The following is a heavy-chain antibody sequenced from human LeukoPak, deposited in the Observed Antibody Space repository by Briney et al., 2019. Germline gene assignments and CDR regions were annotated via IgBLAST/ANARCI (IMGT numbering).Heavy chain of an antibody. CDR2: INHSGST. V-gene: IGHV4-34*01. CDR3: ARFRGYYYGSGTKYFYYGMDV. J-gene: IGHJ6*02. D-gene: IGHD3-10*01. Sequence: SETLSLTCAVYGGSFSGYYWSWIRQPPGKGLEWIGDINHSGSTNYNPSLKSRVTISVDTSKNQFSLKLSSVTAADTAVYYCARFRGYYYGSGTKYFYYGMDVWGQGATVTVSS. CDR1: GGSFSGYY.